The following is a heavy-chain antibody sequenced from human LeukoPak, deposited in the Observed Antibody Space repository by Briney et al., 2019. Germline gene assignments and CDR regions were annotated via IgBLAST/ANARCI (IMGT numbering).Heavy chain of an antibody. CDR2: IWYDGSNK. CDR3: AKECSGGSCYSAGQSYYYGMDV. J-gene: IGHJ6*02. V-gene: IGHV3-33*06. D-gene: IGHD2-15*01. CDR1: GFTFSSYG. Sequence: GGSLRLSCAASGFTFSSYGMHWVRQAPGKGLEWVSVIWYDGSNKYYADSVRGRFTLSRDNSKNTLYLHMSSLRAEDTAAYYCAKECSGGSCYSAGQSYYYGMDVWGQGTTVTISS.